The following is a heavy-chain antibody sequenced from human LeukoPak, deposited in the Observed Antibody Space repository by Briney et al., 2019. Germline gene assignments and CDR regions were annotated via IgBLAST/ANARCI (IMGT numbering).Heavy chain of an antibody. Sequence: PGGSLRLSCAASGFTFDDYAMHWVRQAPGKGLEWVSGISWNSGSIGYADSVKGRFTISRDNAKNSLYLQMNSLRAEDTALYYCAKADGYCSGGSCSGGWGQGTLVTVSS. J-gene: IGHJ4*02. V-gene: IGHV3-9*01. CDR3: AKADGYCSGGSCSGG. CDR1: GFTFDDYA. CDR2: ISWNSGSI. D-gene: IGHD2-15*01.